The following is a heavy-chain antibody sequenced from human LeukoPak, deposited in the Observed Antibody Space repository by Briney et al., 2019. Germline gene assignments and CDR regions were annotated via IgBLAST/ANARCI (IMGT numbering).Heavy chain of an antibody. CDR2: IYYSGST. D-gene: IGHD1-26*01. V-gene: IGHV4-39*07. Sequence: SETLSLTCTVSGGSISSSSYYWGWIRQPPGKGLEWIESIYYSGSTYYNPSLKSRVTISVDTSKNQFSLKLSSVTAADTAVYYCAREDAGSYSAFDIWGQGTMVTVSS. CDR1: GGSISSSSYY. CDR3: AREDAGSYSAFDI. J-gene: IGHJ3*02.